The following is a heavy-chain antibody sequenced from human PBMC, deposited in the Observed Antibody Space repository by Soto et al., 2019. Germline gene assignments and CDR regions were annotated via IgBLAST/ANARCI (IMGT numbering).Heavy chain of an antibody. D-gene: IGHD3-22*01. Sequence: PGGSLRLSCAASGFTFSSYAMSWVRQAPGKGLEWVSAISVSGGSTYYADSVKGRFTISRDNSKNTLYLQMNSLRAEDTAVYYCAKERGVVVIIGYDYWGQGTLVTVS. V-gene: IGHV3-23*01. CDR2: ISVSGGST. CDR3: AKERGVVVIIGYDY. J-gene: IGHJ4*02. CDR1: GFTFSSYA.